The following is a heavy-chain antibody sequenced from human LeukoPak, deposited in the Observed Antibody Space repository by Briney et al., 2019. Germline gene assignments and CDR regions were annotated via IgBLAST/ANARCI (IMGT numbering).Heavy chain of an antibody. J-gene: IGHJ3*02. CDR2: ISSSGRTV. Sequence: GGSLRLSCAASGFTFSDYYMTWIRQAPGKGPEWVSYISSSGRTVDYADSVKGRFTISRDNAKKSLYLQMNSLKTEDTAVYHCTRDGGEGGNSAFDIWGQGTMVTVSS. V-gene: IGHV3-11*01. CDR3: TRDGGEGGNSAFDI. D-gene: IGHD3-16*01. CDR1: GFTFSDYY.